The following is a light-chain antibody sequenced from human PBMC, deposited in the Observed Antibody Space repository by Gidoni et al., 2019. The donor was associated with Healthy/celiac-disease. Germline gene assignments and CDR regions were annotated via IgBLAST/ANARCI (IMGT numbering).Light chain of an antibody. Sequence: DIVMTQSPDSLAVSLGERATINCKSSQSVLYSSTNKNYLAWYQQKPGQPPKLLIYWASTRESGAPDRFSGSGSGTDFTLTISSLQAEDVAVYYCQQYYTTPLTFXGXTKVEIK. CDR1: QSVLYSSTNKNY. CDR3: QQYYTTPLT. V-gene: IGKV4-1*01. CDR2: WAS. J-gene: IGKJ4*01.